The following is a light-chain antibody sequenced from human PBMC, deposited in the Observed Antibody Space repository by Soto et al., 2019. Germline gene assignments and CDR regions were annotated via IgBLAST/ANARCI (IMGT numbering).Light chain of an antibody. J-gene: IGKJ2*01. CDR1: QSVSRTY. CDR2: GAS. CDR3: QQYGSSPQT. V-gene: IGKV3-20*01. Sequence: EIVLTQSPGTLSLSPGERATLSCRASQSVSRTYMAWYQQKPGQAPRLLIYGASNRATGIPDRFSGSGSGTGFTLTIGGLEPEDFGVYYCQQYGSSPQTFGQGTRLEIK.